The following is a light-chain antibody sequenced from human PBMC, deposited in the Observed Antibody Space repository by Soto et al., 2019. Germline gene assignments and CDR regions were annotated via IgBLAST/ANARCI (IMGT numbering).Light chain of an antibody. J-gene: IGKJ5*01. V-gene: IGKV3-15*01. Sequence: EVVMTQSPASISLSXGERPPLACRASQTVSRNLAWYQQRPGQAPRLLIYDISNRATGVPARFSGSGSETEFTLTIRSLQSEDFAVYFCQQYNNWPSFGQGTRLEI. CDR3: QQYNNWPS. CDR1: QTVSRN. CDR2: DIS.